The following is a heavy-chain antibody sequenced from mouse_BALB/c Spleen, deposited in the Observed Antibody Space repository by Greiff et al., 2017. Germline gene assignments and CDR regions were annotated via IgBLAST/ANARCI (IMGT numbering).Heavy chain of an antibody. CDR3: ATQAYERGWYFDV. J-gene: IGHJ1*01. CDR1: GFTFSSYY. D-gene: IGHD6-5*01. CDR2: INSNGGST. Sequence: EVKLVESGGGLVKLGGSLKLSCAASGFTFSSYYMSWVRQTPEKRLELVAAINSNGGSTYYPDNVKGRYTISRDNAKNTLYLQMSSLKSEDTALYYYATQAYERGWYFDVWGAGTTVTVSS. V-gene: IGHV5-6-2*01.